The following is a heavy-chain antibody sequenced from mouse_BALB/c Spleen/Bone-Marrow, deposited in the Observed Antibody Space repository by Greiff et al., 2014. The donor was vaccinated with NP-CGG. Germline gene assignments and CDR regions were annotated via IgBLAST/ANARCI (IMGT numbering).Heavy chain of an antibody. J-gene: IGHJ3*01. D-gene: IGHD1-1*01. CDR2: IDPANGNT. CDR1: GFNIKDTY. Sequence: EVQLQQSGAELVKPGASVKLSCTASGFNIKDTYMHWVKQRPEQGLEWIGRIDPANGNTKYDPKFQGKATITADTSSNTAYLQLSSLTSEDTAVYYCASYYYGGSYGFAYWGQGPLVTVPA. CDR3: ASYYYGGSYGFAY. V-gene: IGHV14-3*02.